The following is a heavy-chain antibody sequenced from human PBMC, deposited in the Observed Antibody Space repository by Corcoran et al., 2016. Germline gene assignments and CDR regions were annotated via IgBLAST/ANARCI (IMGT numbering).Heavy chain of an antibody. CDR2: IYYSGST. D-gene: IGHD5-18*01. V-gene: IGHV4-59*01. CDR3: ARDRGTAMVRWFDP. CDR1: GGSISSYY. J-gene: IGHJ5*02. Sequence: QQQVSGPGLVKPSETLSLTCTVSGGSISSYYWSWIRQPPGKGLEWIGYIYYSGSTNYNPSLKSRVTISVDTSKNQFSLKLSSVTAADTAVYYCARDRGTAMVRWFDPWGQGTLVTVSS.